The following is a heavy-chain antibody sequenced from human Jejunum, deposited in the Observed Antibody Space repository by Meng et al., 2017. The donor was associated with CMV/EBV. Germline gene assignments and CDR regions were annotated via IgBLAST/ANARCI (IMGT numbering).Heavy chain of an antibody. CDR1: VSRNTVA. D-gene: IGHD6-19*01. CDR3: ARALAMAGDIIDY. V-gene: IGHV6-1*01. Sequence: VSRNTVAWNWIRQSQSRGLEWLGRTYYRSKWYNDYAVSVKSRITIDPDTSKNQFSLQLNSVTPEDTAVYYCARALAMAGDIIDYWGQGTLVTVSS. J-gene: IGHJ4*02. CDR2: TYYRSKWYN.